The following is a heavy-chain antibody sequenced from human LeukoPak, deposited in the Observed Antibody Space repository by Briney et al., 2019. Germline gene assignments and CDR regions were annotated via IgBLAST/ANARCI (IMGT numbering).Heavy chain of an antibody. CDR3: ARPIHCSTTSCSFDY. J-gene: IGHJ4*02. V-gene: IGHV5-51*01. Sequence: GESLKISGKGSGYSFTSYWIGWVRQMPGKGLEWMGIIYPGDSDTRYSPSFQGQVTISVDKSIITAYLQWSSLKASDTAMYYCARPIHCSTTSCSFDYRGQGTLVTVSS. CDR1: GYSFTSYW. CDR2: IYPGDSDT. D-gene: IGHD2-2*01.